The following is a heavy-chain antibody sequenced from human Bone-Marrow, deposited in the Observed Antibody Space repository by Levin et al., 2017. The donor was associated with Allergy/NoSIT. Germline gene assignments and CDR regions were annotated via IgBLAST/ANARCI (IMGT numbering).Heavy chain of an antibody. V-gene: IGHV1-2*06. CDR1: GYTFTGYY. CDR3: ARDRYDFWSGYPPSYYYYYMDG. Sequence: GASVKVSCKASGYTFTGYYMHWVRQAPGQGLEWMGRINPNSGGTNYAQKFQGRVTMTRDTSISTAYMELSRLRSDDTAVYYCARDRYDFWSGYPPSYYYYYMDGWGKGTTVTVSS. D-gene: IGHD3-3*01. CDR2: INPNSGGT. J-gene: IGHJ6*03.